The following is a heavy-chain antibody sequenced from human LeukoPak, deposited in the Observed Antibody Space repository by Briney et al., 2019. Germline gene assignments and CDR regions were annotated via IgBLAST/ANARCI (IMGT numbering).Heavy chain of an antibody. CDR1: GFTFSSYD. Sequence: GGSLRLSCAASGFTFSSYDMHWVRQATGKGLEWVSAIGTAGDTYYPGSVKGRFTISRENAKNSLYLQMNSLRAGDTAVYYCARGVGPRRFVGTGDVWGQGTTVTVSS. D-gene: IGHD2-21*02. CDR2: IGTAGDT. V-gene: IGHV3-13*04. J-gene: IGHJ6*02. CDR3: ARGVGPRRFVGTGDV.